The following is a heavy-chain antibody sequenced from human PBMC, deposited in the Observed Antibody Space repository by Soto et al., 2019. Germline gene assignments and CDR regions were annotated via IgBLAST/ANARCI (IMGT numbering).Heavy chain of an antibody. V-gene: IGHV4-30-2*01. CDR2: IDHSGST. D-gene: IGHD1-26*01. CDR3: AAGGGLPRYY. J-gene: IGHJ4*02. CDR1: GGSISSGGYS. Sequence: QLQLQESGSGLVKPSQTLSLTCAVSGGSISSGGYSWSCIRQPTGKGLEWMWYIDHSGSTYYNTSLKRRIIISVNRTKNQFSQKLSSVTAAETDVYYWAAGGGLPRYYWGQGTLVTVSS.